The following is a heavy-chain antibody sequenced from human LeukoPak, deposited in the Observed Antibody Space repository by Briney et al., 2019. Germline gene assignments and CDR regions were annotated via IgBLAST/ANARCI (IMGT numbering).Heavy chain of an antibody. CDR2: IYPGDSDT. CDR1: GYSFTSYW. CDR3: ARQDDILTGYYVGNWFDP. J-gene: IGHJ5*02. D-gene: IGHD3-9*01. Sequence: GASLQISCKGSGYSFTSYWIGWVRQMPGEGLEWMGIIYPGDSDTRYSPSFQGQVTISADKSISTAYLQWSSLKASDTAMYYCARQDDILTGYYVGNWFDPWGQGTLVTVSS. V-gene: IGHV5-51*01.